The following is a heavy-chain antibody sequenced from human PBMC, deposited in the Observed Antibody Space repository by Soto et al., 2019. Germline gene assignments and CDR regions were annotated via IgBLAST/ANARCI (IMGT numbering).Heavy chain of an antibody. Sequence: GESLKISCKGVGYTVTSYWIGWVRQMPGKGLEWMAIIYPGDSDTRYSPSFQGQVTISADKSISTAYLQWSNLKASDTAIYYCAKGTYYFDYWGQGSLVTVSS. D-gene: IGHD3-10*01. V-gene: IGHV5-51*03. CDR1: GYTVTSYW. J-gene: IGHJ4*02. CDR2: IYPGDSDT. CDR3: AKGTYYFDY.